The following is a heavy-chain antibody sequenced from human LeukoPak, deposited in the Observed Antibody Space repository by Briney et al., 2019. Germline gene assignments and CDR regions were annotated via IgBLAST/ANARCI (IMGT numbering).Heavy chain of an antibody. CDR1: GFTFSSYG. CDR3: AKMWWSGYPQGVDY. Sequence: GGSLRLSCAASGFTFSSYGMHWVRQAPGKGLEWVAFIRYDGSNKYSADSVKGRFIISRDNSKNTLYLQMNSLRVEDTAVYYCAKMWWSGYPQGVDYWGQGTLVTVSS. D-gene: IGHD3-3*01. V-gene: IGHV3-30*02. CDR2: IRYDGSNK. J-gene: IGHJ4*02.